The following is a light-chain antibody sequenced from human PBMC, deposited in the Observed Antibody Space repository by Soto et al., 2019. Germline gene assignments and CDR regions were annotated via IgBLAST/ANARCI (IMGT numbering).Light chain of an antibody. J-gene: IGKJ3*01. V-gene: IGKV1-39*01. CDR1: QSVNTF. CDR2: EAS. Sequence: DIQMSQSPSPLSASVGDRAYITCRTSQSVNTFLNWYQAKPGKAPKLLIYEASNLGNGVPSRFSGSGSGTDFTLTISSLQPEDFAVYYCQQYGSSPFTFGPGTKVDIK. CDR3: QQYGSSPFT.